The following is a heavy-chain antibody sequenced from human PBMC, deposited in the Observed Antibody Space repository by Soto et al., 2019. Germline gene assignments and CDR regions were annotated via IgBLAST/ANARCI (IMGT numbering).Heavy chain of an antibody. V-gene: IGHV4-4*02. J-gene: IGHJ5*02. CDR1: SGSISSSNW. D-gene: IGHD5-12*01. Sequence: SETLSLTCAVSSGSISSSNWWSWVRQPPGKGLEWIGEIYHSGSTNYNPSLKSRVTISVDKSKNQFSLKLSSVTAADPAVYYCARARSLRAGWFDPWGQGTLVTVSS. CDR2: IYHSGST. CDR3: ARARSLRAGWFDP.